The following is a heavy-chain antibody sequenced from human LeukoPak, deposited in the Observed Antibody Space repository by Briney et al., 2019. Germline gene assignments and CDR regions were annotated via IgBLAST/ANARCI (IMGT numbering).Heavy chain of an antibody. V-gene: IGHV3-23*01. J-gene: IGHJ4*02. CDR1: GFTFSSYG. CDR2: ISGSGGST. Sequence: GGSLRLSCAASGFTFSSYGMHWVRQAPGKGLEWVSAISGSGGSTYYADSVKGRFTISRDNSKNTLYLQMNSLRAEDTAVYYCAKEGITMVRGVIPNFDYWGQGTLVTVSS. CDR3: AKEGITMVRGVIPNFDY. D-gene: IGHD3-10*01.